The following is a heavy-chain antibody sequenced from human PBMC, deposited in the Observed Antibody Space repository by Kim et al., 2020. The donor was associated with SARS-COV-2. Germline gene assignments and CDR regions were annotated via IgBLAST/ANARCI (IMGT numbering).Heavy chain of an antibody. CDR3: AKDVFWGLVPGRVPNYFDY. V-gene: IGHV3-23*01. CDR2: ISGSGGST. J-gene: IGHJ4*02. CDR1: GFTFSSYA. Sequence: GGSLRLSCAASGFTFSSYAMSWVRQAPGKGLEWVSAISGSGGSTYYADSVKGRFTISRDNSKNTLYLQMNSLRAEDTAVYYCAKDVFWGLVPGRVPNYFDYWGQGTLVTVSS. D-gene: IGHD3-10*01.